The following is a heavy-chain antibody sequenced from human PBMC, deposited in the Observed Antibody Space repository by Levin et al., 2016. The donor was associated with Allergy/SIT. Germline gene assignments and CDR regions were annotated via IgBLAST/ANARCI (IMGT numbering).Heavy chain of an antibody. J-gene: IGHJ4*02. D-gene: IGHD3-22*01. CDR1: GFSFSTYW. V-gene: IGHV3-7*01. CDR3: ARGKEQYTMIAEY. Sequence: GESLKISCAASGFSFSTYWMNWVRQAPGKGLEWVASIKQDGSEAYYADSVKGRFTISRDNAKNSLYLQMNSLRPEDTAVYYCARGKEQYTMIAEYWGQGTLVTVSS. CDR2: IKQDGSEA.